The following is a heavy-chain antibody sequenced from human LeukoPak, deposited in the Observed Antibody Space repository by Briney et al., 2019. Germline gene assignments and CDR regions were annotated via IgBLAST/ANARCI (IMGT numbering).Heavy chain of an antibody. J-gene: IGHJ4*02. CDR3: ARSYGSGSYLFDY. Sequence: SETLSLTCTVSGGSISGYYWSWIRQPPGKGLEWIGNIYYTGSTYYNPSLKSRVTISVDTSKNQFSLKLSSVTAADTAVYYCARSYGSGSYLFDYWGQGTLVTVSS. CDR2: IYYTGST. V-gene: IGHV4-59*12. CDR1: GGSISGYY. D-gene: IGHD3-10*01.